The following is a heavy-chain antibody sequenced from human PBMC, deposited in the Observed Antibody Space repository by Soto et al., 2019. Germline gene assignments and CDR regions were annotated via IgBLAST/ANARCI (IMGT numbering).Heavy chain of an antibody. CDR1: GFTINSDY. J-gene: IGHJ6*02. CDR3: AKDLEGMDV. CDR2: IYSSGST. Sequence: GGSLRLSCAAPGFTINSDYMSWVRQAPGMGLEWLSIIYSSGSTYYADFLKGRFTISRDNSKNTLYLQMNGLRAEDTAVYYCAKDLEGMDVWGQGTTVTVSS. V-gene: IGHV3-53*01.